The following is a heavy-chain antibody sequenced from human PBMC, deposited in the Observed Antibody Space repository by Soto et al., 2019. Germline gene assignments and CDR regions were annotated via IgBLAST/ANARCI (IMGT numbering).Heavy chain of an antibody. CDR2: IYYSGST. CDR1: GGSISSGGYY. Sequence: QVQLQESGPGLVKPSQTLSLTCTVSGGSISSGGYYWSWIRQHPGKGLEWIGYIYYSGSTYYNPSLNRGVTISGEVSTSQCSLRLGSVTAVATAVYYCAREGGPYYYGSGGLDYWGQGTLVTVSS. J-gene: IGHJ4*02. CDR3: AREGGPYYYGSGGLDY. V-gene: IGHV4-31*03. D-gene: IGHD3-10*01.